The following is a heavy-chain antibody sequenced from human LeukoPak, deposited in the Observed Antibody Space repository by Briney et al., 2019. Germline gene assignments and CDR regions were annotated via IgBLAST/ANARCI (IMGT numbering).Heavy chain of an antibody. CDR2: IKQDGSEK. CDR1: GFNFSAYW. Sequence: GGSLRLSCAASGFNFSAYWMSWVRQAPGKRPEWMANIKQDGSEKYYVDSVKGRFTISRDNAKNSLFLQVNSLRAEDTAMYYCVRGKGYYEIRGQGTLVTVSS. V-gene: IGHV3-7*01. J-gene: IGHJ4*02. CDR3: VRGKGYYEI. D-gene: IGHD3-22*01.